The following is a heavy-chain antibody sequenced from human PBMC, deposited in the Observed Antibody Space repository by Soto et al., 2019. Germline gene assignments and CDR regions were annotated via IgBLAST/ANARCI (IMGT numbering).Heavy chain of an antibody. CDR2: ISSSGSTI. Sequence: GGSLRLSCAASGFTFSDYYMSWIRQAPGKGLEWVSYISSSGSTIYYAYSVKGRFTISRDNAKNLLYLQMNSLIVEDTAVYYCAKDWGSYCGGDCYSGAFDIWGQGTMVTVSS. CDR1: GFTFSDYY. D-gene: IGHD2-21*02. CDR3: AKDWGSYCGGDCYSGAFDI. J-gene: IGHJ3*02. V-gene: IGHV3-11*01.